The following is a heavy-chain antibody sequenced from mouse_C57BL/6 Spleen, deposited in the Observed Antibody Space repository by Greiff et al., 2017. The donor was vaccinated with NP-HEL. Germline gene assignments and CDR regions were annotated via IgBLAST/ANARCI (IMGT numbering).Heavy chain of an antibody. CDR3: ARWGTGYYFDY. CDR1: GYAFSSYW. D-gene: IGHD3-3*01. CDR2: IYPGDGDT. V-gene: IGHV1-80*01. J-gene: IGHJ2*01. Sequence: VKLQESGAELVKPGASVKISCKASGYAFSSYWMNWVKQRPGKGLEWIGQIYPGDGDTNYNGKFKGKATLTADKSSSTAYMQLSSLTSEDSAVYFCARWGTGYYFDYWGQGTTLTVSS.